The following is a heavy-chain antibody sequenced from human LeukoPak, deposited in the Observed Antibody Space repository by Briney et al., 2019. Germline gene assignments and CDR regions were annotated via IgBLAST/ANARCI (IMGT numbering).Heavy chain of an antibody. V-gene: IGHV1-18*01. D-gene: IGHD3-16*01. CDR1: GYTFTSYG. Sequence: ASVKVSCKASGYTFTSYGISWVRQAPGQGLEWMGWISAYNGNTNYAQKLQGWVTMTRDTSISTAYMELSRLRSDDTAVYYCAREGGGAFDIWGQGTMVTVSS. J-gene: IGHJ3*02. CDR3: AREGGGAFDI. CDR2: ISAYNGNT.